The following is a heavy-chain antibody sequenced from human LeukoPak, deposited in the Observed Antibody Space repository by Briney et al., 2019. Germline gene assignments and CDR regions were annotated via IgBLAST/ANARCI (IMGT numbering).Heavy chain of an antibody. CDR2: IKQDGSEK. CDR3: AKVHYTASFPGSFPGRNYFDS. J-gene: IGHJ4*02. V-gene: IGHV3-7*03. Sequence: GGPLRLSCAASGFTFRDYWVNWVRQAPGKGLEWVANIKQDGSEKYYVDSVKGGFTISRDNSKRTLFLQMNSLRAEDTAVYYCAKVHYTASFPGSFPGRNYFDSWGQGSLVTVSP. D-gene: IGHD1-26*01. CDR1: GFTFRDYW.